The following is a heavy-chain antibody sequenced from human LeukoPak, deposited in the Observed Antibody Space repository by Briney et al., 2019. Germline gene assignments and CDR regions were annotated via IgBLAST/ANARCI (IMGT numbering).Heavy chain of an antibody. CDR2: IYYSGST. D-gene: IGHD6-13*01. CDR1: GGSISSGGYY. CDR3: ARDRFGVAAAGKTRVSGTHGVLSNWFDP. J-gene: IGHJ5*02. Sequence: KPSEALSLTCTVSGGSISSGGYYWSWIRQHPGKGLEWIGYIYYSGSTNYNPSLKSRVTISVDTSKNQFSLKLSSVTAADTAVYYCARDRFGVAAAGKTRVSGTHGVLSNWFDPWGQGTLVTVSS. V-gene: IGHV4-61*08.